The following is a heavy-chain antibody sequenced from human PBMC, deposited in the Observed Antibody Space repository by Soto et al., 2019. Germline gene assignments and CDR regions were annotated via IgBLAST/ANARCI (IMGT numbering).Heavy chain of an antibody. CDR1: GYTYPSYW. CDR3: ARRILLWSVRDAFDI. Sequence: EVQLVQSGAEVKKPGESLKISCKGFGYTYPSYWICWVRQMPGKGLEWMGIIYPEDSDTRYSPSFQGQVTISADKSISTAYLQWSSLKASDTAMYYCARRILLWSVRDAFDIWGQGTMVTVSS. CDR2: IYPEDSDT. V-gene: IGHV5-51*03. D-gene: IGHD3-10*01. J-gene: IGHJ3*02.